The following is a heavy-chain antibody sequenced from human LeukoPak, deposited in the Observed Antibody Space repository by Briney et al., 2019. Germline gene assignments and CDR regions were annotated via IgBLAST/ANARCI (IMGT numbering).Heavy chain of an antibody. D-gene: IGHD3-10*01. CDR1: GDSISSSSYY. V-gene: IGHV4-39*07. J-gene: IGHJ4*02. CDR3: ARRRSLYYYGSGSYSFFDY. Sequence: PSETLSLTCTVSGDSISSSSYYWGWIRQPPGRGLEWIGSIYYSGSTYYDPSLKSRGTISVDTSKNQFSLKLSSVTAADTAVYYCARRRSLYYYGSGSYSFFDYWGQGTLVTVSS. CDR2: IYYSGST.